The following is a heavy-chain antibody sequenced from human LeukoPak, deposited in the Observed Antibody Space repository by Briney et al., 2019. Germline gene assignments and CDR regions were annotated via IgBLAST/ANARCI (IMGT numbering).Heavy chain of an antibody. Sequence: PGGSLRLSCAASGFNFGSYWMTWVRQAPGQGLECVANIKTDGSEKYYLDSVKGRFTISRDNAKNSLYLQMNRLRAEDTAVYYCTTDLNWEGYWGQGTLVTVSS. J-gene: IGHJ4*02. CDR2: IKTDGSEK. D-gene: IGHD7-27*01. CDR3: TTDLNWEGY. CDR1: GFNFGSYW. V-gene: IGHV3-7*04.